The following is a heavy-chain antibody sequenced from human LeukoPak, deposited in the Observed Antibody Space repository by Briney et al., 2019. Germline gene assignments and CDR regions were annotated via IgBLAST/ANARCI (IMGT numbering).Heavy chain of an antibody. D-gene: IGHD6-19*01. J-gene: IGHJ4*02. CDR3: SREEGSGSSDY. Sequence: PGGSLRLSCIASGFTFGDYPMAWVRQAPGKGLEWVGFIRSKAHTGAPEHAASLKGRFTISRDDSKSIAYLQMNTLNTEDTAVYYCSREEGSGSSDYWGQGTLVSVSS. CDR1: GFTFGDYP. V-gene: IGHV3-49*04. CDR2: IRSKAHTGAP.